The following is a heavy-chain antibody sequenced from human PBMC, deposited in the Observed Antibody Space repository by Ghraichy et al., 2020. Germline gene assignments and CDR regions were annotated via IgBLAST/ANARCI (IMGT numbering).Heavy chain of an antibody. V-gene: IGHV4-59*01. Sequence: SETLSLTCTVSGDSSSSYYWIWIRQPPGKGLEWIGNIYDSGNTNYNSSLKGRVTISMDMSKNRFSLKLNSVTTADTAVYYCARGGYSVLWAWGQGTLVTVSS. J-gene: IGHJ5*02. CDR2: IYDSGNT. CDR1: GDSSSSYY. CDR3: ARGGYSVLWA. D-gene: IGHD5/OR15-5a*01.